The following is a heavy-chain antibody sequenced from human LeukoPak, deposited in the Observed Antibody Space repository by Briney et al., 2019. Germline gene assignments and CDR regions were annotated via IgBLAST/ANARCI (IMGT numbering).Heavy chain of an antibody. CDR3: AKDRGGYIDY. CDR1: GFTLSSYG. V-gene: IGHV3-23*01. D-gene: IGHD3-22*01. Sequence: GGSLRLSCAASGFTLSSYGMSWVRQAPGKGLEWVSAISGSGGSTYYADSVKGRFTISRDNSKNTLYLQMNSLRAEDTAVYYCAKDRGGYIDYWGQGTLVTVSS. CDR2: ISGSGGST. J-gene: IGHJ4*02.